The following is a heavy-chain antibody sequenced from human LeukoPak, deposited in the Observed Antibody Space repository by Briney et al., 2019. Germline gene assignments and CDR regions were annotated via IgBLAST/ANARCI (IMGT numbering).Heavy chain of an antibody. D-gene: IGHD3-10*01. CDR1: GFTFRSNY. CDR3: ARAGTYGSYDAFDI. Sequence: GGSLRLSCAPSGFTFRSNYMSWVRQAPGKGLECVSFVYSDGSTTYADSVKGRFAISRDNFKNTLYLQMNSLRAEDTAIYYCARAGTYGSYDAFDIWGLGTMVTVSS. CDR2: VYSDGST. V-gene: IGHV3-53*01. J-gene: IGHJ3*02.